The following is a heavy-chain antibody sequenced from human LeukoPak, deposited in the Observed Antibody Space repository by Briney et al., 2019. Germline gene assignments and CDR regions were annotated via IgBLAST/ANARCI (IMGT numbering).Heavy chain of an antibody. CDR2: ISYSGGT. V-gene: IGHV4-59*01. CDR3: ARGPTGDRLHWSDP. Sequence: SETLSLTCTVSGGSISSYYWSWIRQPPGKGLEWIGYISYSGGTNYNPSLKSRITISVDTSKNQFSLKLSSVTAADTAVYYCARGPTGDRLHWSDPWGQGTLVTVSS. D-gene: IGHD7-27*01. CDR1: GGSISSYY. J-gene: IGHJ5*02.